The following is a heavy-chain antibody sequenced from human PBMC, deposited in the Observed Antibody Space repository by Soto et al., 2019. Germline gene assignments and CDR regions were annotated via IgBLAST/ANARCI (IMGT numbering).Heavy chain of an antibody. CDR2: INHGGST. V-gene: IGHV4-34*01. D-gene: IGHD6-25*01. Sequence: QVQLQQWGAGLLKPSETLSLTCAVYVGSFSGYYWNWIRQPPGKGLEWIGEINHGGSTKYNPSLKSRVTISVDTSKNHFSLKLSSVTAADTAVYYCARSKGAAGSYYYYGMDVWGQGTTVTVSS. J-gene: IGHJ6*02. CDR1: VGSFSGYY. CDR3: ARSKGAAGSYYYYGMDV.